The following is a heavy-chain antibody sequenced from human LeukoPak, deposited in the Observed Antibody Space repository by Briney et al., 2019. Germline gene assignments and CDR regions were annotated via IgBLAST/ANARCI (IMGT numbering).Heavy chain of an antibody. Sequence: PGGSLRLSCAASGFRFDDYAMHWVRQPPGKGLEWVSGISWESRNLGYADSVKGRFTISRDNAKNSLYLQMNSLRAEDTAVYYCAKAQGLIADRPPDTWGQGTLVTVSS. CDR2: ISWESRNL. J-gene: IGHJ5*02. D-gene: IGHD6-13*01. V-gene: IGHV3-9*01. CDR3: AKAQGLIADRPPDT. CDR1: GFRFDDYA.